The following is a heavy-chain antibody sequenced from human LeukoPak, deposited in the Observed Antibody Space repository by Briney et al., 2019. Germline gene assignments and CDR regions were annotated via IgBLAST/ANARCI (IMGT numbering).Heavy chain of an antibody. V-gene: IGHV3-72*01. CDR2: IRNKANSYIT. CDR3: TRLFYYDGSGYYPDY. Sequence: HPGGSLRLSCAASGFTFSDHHMDWVRQAPGGGLEWVGRIRNKANSYITKYAASVTGRFAISRDDSENSLFLQMSSLKSEDTAVYYCTRLFYYDGSGYYPDYWGQGTLVTVSS. J-gene: IGHJ4*02. CDR1: GFTFSDHH. D-gene: IGHD3-22*01.